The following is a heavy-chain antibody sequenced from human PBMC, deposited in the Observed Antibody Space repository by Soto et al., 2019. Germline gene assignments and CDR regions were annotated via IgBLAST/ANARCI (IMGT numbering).Heavy chain of an antibody. D-gene: IGHD2-21*01. V-gene: IGHV3-74*01. Sequence: EVQLAESGGGLIQPGGSLRLSCATSGFTFSRYWIHWVRQAPGEGLVWVSRISGDGVHTDYAESVKGRFTVSRDIAKSTGYLQMNNLRAEDTAIYYCARLGFVGKGDFWGQVILVTVSS. CDR3: ARLGFVGKGDF. CDR2: ISGDGVHT. J-gene: IGHJ4*02. CDR1: GFTFSRYW.